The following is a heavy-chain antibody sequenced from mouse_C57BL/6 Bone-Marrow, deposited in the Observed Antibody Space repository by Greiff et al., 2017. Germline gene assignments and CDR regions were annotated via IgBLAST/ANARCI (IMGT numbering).Heavy chain of an antibody. CDR3: TRYWYDYDEGIAMDY. V-gene: IGHV1-15*01. D-gene: IGHD2-4*01. CDR1: GYTFTDYE. J-gene: IGHJ4*01. CDR2: IDPETGGT. Sequence: VKLMESGAELVRPGASVTLSCKASGYTFTDYEMHWVKQTPVHGLEWIGAIDPETGGTAYNQKFKGKAILTADKSSSTAYMELRSLTSEDSAVYYCTRYWYDYDEGIAMDYWGQGTSVTVSS.